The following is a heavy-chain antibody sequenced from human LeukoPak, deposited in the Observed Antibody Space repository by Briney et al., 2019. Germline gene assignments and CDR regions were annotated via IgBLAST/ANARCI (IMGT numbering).Heavy chain of an antibody. D-gene: IGHD3-10*01. CDR2: IIPIFGTA. J-gene: IGHJ5*02. CDR1: GGTFSSYA. CDR3: ARDPVPYYYGSGTPS. V-gene: IGHV1-69*13. Sequence: SVKVSCKASGGTFSSYAISWVRQAPGQGLEWMGGIIPIFGTANYAQKFQGRVTITADESTSTAYMELSSLRSEDTAVYYCARDPVPYYYGSGTPSWGQGTLVTVSS.